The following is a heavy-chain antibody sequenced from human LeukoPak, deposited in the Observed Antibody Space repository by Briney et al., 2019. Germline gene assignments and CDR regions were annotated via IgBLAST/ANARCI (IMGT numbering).Heavy chain of an antibody. CDR3: ARGGYGSGSRYFDY. CDR1: GGSISSYY. V-gene: IGHV4-4*07. J-gene: IGHJ4*02. CDR2: IYTSGST. Sequence: PSETLSLTCTVSGGSISSYYWSWIRQPAGKGLEWIGRIYTSGSTNYNPSLKSRVTMSVDTSKNQFSLKLSSVTAADTAVYYCARGGYGSGSRYFDYWGQGTLVTVSS. D-gene: IGHD3-10*01.